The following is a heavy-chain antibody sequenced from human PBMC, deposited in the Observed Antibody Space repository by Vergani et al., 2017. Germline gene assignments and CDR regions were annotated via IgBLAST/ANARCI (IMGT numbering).Heavy chain of an antibody. CDR2: INHSGST. Sequence: QVQLQQWGAGLLKPSETLSLTCAVYGGSFSGYYWSWIRQPPGKGMEWIGEINHSGSTNYNPSLKSRVTISVDTSKNQFSLQLSSVTAADTAVYYCARGLTVVVVAATRGMDVWGQGTTVTVSS. J-gene: IGHJ6*02. D-gene: IGHD2-15*01. CDR1: GGSFSGYY. CDR3: ARGLTVVVVAATRGMDV. V-gene: IGHV4-34*01.